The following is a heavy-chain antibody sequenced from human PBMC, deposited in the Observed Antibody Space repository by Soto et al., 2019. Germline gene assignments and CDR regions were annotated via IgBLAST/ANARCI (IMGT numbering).Heavy chain of an antibody. D-gene: IGHD3-3*01. CDR3: ARDWGIWGGYYGYYYYGMDV. V-gene: IGHV6-1*01. CDR2: TYYRSKWYN. Sequence: SQTLSLTCAISGDSVSSNSAAWNWIRQSPSRGLEWLGRTYYRSKWYNDYAVSVKSRITINPDTSKNQFSLQLNSVTPEDTAVYYCARDWGIWGGYYGYYYYGMDVWGQGTTVTVSS. J-gene: IGHJ6*02. CDR1: GDSVSSNSAA.